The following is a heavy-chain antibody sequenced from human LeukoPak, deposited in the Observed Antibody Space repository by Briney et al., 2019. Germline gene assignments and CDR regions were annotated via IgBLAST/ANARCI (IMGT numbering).Heavy chain of an antibody. CDR2: IYSSGNP. Sequence: SETLSLTCTVSGDSISRSGFYWGWIRQPPGKALECIGSIYSSGNPYYNPSLKSRVTISVDASQNQFSLKLSSVTAADTAVYYCAREDGDAFDIWGQGTMVTVSS. CDR1: GDSISRSGFY. J-gene: IGHJ3*02. CDR3: AREDGDAFDI. V-gene: IGHV4-39*02.